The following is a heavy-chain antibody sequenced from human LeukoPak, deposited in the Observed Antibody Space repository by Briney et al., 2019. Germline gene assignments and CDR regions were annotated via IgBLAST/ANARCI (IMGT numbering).Heavy chain of an antibody. D-gene: IGHD3-16*02. J-gene: IGHJ3*02. V-gene: IGHV4-34*01. CDR2: INHSGST. Sequence: SETLSLTCAVYGGSFSGYYWSWIRQPPGKGLEWIGEINHSGSTNYNPSLKSRVTISVGTSKNQFSLKLSSVTAADTAVYYCARGDYVWGSYRSRPTGAFDIWGQGTMVTVSS. CDR1: GGSFSGYY. CDR3: ARGDYVWGSYRSRPTGAFDI.